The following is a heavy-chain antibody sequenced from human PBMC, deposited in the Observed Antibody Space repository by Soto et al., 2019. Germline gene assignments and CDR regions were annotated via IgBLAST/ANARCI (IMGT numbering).Heavy chain of an antibody. V-gene: IGHV3-23*01. CDR1: GFTFSSCV. J-gene: IGHJ4*02. CDR2: ITDSGTGT. Sequence: EVHLLESGGGLGHPGESLRLSCGASGFTFSSCVMTWVRQAPGKGLEWVSCITDSGTGTYYADSVKGRFTISSDNSKNKMYLQMNNLRAEDTGVYYCAKGLINGRWYAEDWGQGTLVTVSS. CDR3: AKGLINGRWYAED. D-gene: IGHD6-13*01.